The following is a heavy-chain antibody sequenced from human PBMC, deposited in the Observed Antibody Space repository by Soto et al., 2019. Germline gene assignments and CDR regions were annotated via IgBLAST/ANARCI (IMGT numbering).Heavy chain of an antibody. Sequence: ASVKVSCKASGYTFTSYAMHWVRQAPGQRLEWMGWINAGNGNTKYSQKFQGRVTITRDTSASTAYMELSSLRSEDTAVYYCACHYYGSGSYYYYYGMDVWGQATAVTVSS. D-gene: IGHD3-10*01. J-gene: IGHJ6*02. CDR3: ACHYYGSGSYYYYYGMDV. CDR2: INAGNGNT. V-gene: IGHV1-3*01. CDR1: GYTFTSYA.